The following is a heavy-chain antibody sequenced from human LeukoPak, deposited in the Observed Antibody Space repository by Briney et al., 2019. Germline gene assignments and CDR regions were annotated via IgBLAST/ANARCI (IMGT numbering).Heavy chain of an antibody. Sequence: PGGSLRLSCAASGFTFSSYAMSWVRQAPGKGLEWVSAISGSGGSTYYADAAKGRFTISRDNSKNTLYLQMNSLRAEDTAVYYCAGAYDSSGYYYSYLSFDYWGQGTLVTVSS. J-gene: IGHJ4*02. V-gene: IGHV3-23*01. D-gene: IGHD3-22*01. CDR3: AGAYDSSGYYYSYLSFDY. CDR1: GFTFSSYA. CDR2: ISGSGGST.